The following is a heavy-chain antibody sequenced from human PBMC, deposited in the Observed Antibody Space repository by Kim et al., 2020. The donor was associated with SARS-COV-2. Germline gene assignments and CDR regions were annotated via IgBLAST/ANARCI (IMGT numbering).Heavy chain of an antibody. CDR2: IYSGGST. J-gene: IGHJ3*02. Sequence: GGSLRLSCAASGFTVSSNYMSWVRQAPGKGLEWVSVIYSGGSTYYADSVKGRFTISRDNSKNTLYLQMNSLRAEDTAVYYCARGRVVPAAFANDAFDIWGQGTMVTVSS. D-gene: IGHD2-2*01. CDR1: GFTVSSNY. CDR3: ARGRVVPAAFANDAFDI. V-gene: IGHV3-53*01.